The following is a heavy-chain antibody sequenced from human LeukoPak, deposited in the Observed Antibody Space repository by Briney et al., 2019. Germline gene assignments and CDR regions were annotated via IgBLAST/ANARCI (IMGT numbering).Heavy chain of an antibody. Sequence: PSETLSLTCTVSGGSISSGGYYWSWIRQHPGKGLEWIGYIYYSGSTCYNPSLKSRVTISVDTSKNQFSLKLSSVTAADTAVYYCARDCSSSWYGYYYYGMDVWGQGTTVTVSS. CDR1: GGSISSGGYY. V-gene: IGHV4-31*03. CDR3: ARDCSSSWYGYYYYGMDV. CDR2: IYYSGST. J-gene: IGHJ6*02. D-gene: IGHD6-13*01.